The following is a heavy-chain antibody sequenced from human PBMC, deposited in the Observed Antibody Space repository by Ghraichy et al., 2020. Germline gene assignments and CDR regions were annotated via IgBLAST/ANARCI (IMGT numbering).Heavy chain of an antibody. CDR1: GGSFSSYY. CDR3: ARGLPPYGDYPLLDF. J-gene: IGHJ4*02. Sequence: SETLSLTCAVFGGSFSSYYWSWIRQSPGKGLEWLGRIDHSGNTNHNPDLESRVTLSIDTSKNQFSLTLRSLNAADTAVYYCARGLPPYGDYPLLDFWGQGTQVTVSS. V-gene: IGHV4-34*01. CDR2: IDHSGNT. D-gene: IGHD4-17*01.